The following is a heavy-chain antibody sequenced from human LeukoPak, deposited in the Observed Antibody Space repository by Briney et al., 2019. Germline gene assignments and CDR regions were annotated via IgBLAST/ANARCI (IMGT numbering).Heavy chain of an antibody. J-gene: IGHJ4*02. CDR3: ARDVRWLRFVFDN. CDR1: GFTFSDYS. D-gene: IGHD5-12*01. V-gene: IGHV3-48*02. Sequence: TGGSLRLSCAASGFTFSDYSMNCVRQAPGKGLEWVSYISISIMTVYYADSVKGRVTIYRENEKNSLYLQMNSLRDEDTAVYYCARDVRWLRFVFDNWGQGIPVTVSS. CDR2: ISISIMTV.